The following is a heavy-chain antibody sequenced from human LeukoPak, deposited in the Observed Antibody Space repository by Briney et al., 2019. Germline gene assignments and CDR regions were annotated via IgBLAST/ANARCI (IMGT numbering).Heavy chain of an antibody. J-gene: IGHJ3*02. D-gene: IGHD1-26*01. CDR2: IIPIFGTA. Sequence: SVKVSCKASGGTFSSYAISWVRQAPGQGLEWMGGIIPIFGTANYAQKFQGRVTITADESTSTAYMELSSLRSEDTAVYYCARDRSYRVHDAFDIWGQGTMVTVSS. CDR3: ARDRSYRVHDAFDI. V-gene: IGHV1-69*13. CDR1: GGTFSSYA.